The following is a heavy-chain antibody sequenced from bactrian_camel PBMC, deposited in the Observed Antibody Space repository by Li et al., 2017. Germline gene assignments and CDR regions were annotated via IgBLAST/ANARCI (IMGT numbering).Heavy chain of an antibody. CDR2: INSGGGST. J-gene: IGHJ7*01. V-gene: IGHV3S40*01. D-gene: IGHD6*01. Sequence: VQLVESGGGLVQPGGSLRLSCAASGFTFSSYDMSWVRQAPGKGLEWVSAINSGGGSTYYADSVKGRFTISRDNAENTLILQLNSLTTEDTAIYYCAKGLWSGQLWYAQEYWAKEPRSPSP. CDR1: GFTFSSYD.